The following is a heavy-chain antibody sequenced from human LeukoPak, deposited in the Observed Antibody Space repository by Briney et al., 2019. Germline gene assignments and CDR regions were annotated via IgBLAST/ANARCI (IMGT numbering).Heavy chain of an antibody. CDR2: IQNDGSNE. CDR3: AKDRCSNDIGCYYYYMDV. Sequence: PGGSLRLSCAASGFTFSSYGMHWVRQAPGKGLEWVAYIQNDGSNEQYADSVKGRFSISRDSSKNILYLQMNSLRAEDTAVYYCAKDRCSNDIGCYYYYMDVWGKGTTVTISS. J-gene: IGHJ6*03. D-gene: IGHD2-8*01. CDR1: GFTFSSYG. V-gene: IGHV3-30*02.